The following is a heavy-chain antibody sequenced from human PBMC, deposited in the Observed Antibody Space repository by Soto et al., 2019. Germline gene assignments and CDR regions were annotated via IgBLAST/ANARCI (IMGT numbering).Heavy chain of an antibody. D-gene: IGHD3-22*01. Sequence: QVHLQESGPGLVKPSGTLSLTCVVSGGSISGRNWWSWVRQAPGKGLEWIGEVFHSGYTTYSPSLRSRVTISVDKSKNQFCLNLNSVTAADTAVYYCTRLIYDSRLNYFYFDLWGQGALVTVSS. CDR1: GGSISGRNW. V-gene: IGHV4-4*02. CDR2: VFHSGYT. CDR3: TRLIYDSRLNYFYFDL. J-gene: IGHJ4*02.